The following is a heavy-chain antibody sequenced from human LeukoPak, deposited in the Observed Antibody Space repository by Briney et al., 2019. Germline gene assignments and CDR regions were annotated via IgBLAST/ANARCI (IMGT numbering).Heavy chain of an antibody. CDR3: AKGSTNARPYYFDY. V-gene: IGHV3-21*04. D-gene: IGHD2-8*01. Sequence: GGSLRLSCAASGFTFINYGINWVRQAPGKGLEWVSSIGATDTYIYYAASLKGRFTISRDNSKNTLYLQMNSLRAEDTAVYYCAKGSTNARPYYFDYWGQGSLVTVSS. J-gene: IGHJ4*02. CDR1: GFTFINYG. CDR2: IGATDTYI.